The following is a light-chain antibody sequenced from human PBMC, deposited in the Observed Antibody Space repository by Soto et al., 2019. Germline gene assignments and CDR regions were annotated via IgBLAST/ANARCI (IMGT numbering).Light chain of an antibody. CDR3: KQRNSWPIT. CDR2: DAY. CDR1: QSVGSK. Sequence: EIVLTQSPATLSLSPGEGATLSCRASQSVGSKLAWFQQKPGQAPRLLIYDAYNRATGIPARFSGSGSGTDFTVTIRSLEPEDFAVYYCKQRNSWPITFGQGTRLEIK. J-gene: IGKJ5*01. V-gene: IGKV3-11*01.